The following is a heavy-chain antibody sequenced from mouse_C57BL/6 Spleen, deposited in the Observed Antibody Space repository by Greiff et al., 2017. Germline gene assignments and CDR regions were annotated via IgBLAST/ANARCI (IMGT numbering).Heavy chain of an antibody. CDR2: SYPGSGST. J-gene: IGHJ2*01. D-gene: IGHD1-1*01. CDR3: AREDYYGSSEEYYFDY. V-gene: IGHV1-55*01. Sequence: VQLQQPGAELVKPGASVKMSCKASGYTFTSYWITWVKQRPGQGLEWIGDSYPGSGSTNYNEKFKSKATLTVDTSSSTAYMQLSSLTSEDSAVYYCAREDYYGSSEEYYFDYWGQGTTLTVSS. CDR1: GYTFTSYW.